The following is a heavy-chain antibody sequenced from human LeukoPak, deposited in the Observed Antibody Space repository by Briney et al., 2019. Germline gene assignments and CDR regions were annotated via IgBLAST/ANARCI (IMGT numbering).Heavy chain of an antibody. D-gene: IGHD3-3*01. V-gene: IGHV3-23*01. CDR3: ARAVDFWSGYPQPNWFDP. CDR1: GFTFRSYA. J-gene: IGHJ5*02. CDR2: MSTSGGST. Sequence: GVSLRLSCAASGFTFRSYAMSWVRQAPGKGLEWVSAMSTSGGSTYYADSVKGRFTISRDNSKNTLFLQMNSLRAEDTAVYYCARAVDFWSGYPQPNWFDPWGQGTLVTVSS.